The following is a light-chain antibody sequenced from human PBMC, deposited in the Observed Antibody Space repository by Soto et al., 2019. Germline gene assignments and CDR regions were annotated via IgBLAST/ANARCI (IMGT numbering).Light chain of an antibody. Sequence: EFVLTQSPGTLSLSPGETATLSCRASQYVGTRLAWYQHKPGQAPRLLIYYTSNRATGIPARFSGSGSGTDFTLTISSLEPEDFAVYYCQQRSNWPPTFGQGTRLEIK. CDR3: QQRSNWPPT. CDR2: YTS. J-gene: IGKJ5*01. CDR1: QYVGTR. V-gene: IGKV3-11*01.